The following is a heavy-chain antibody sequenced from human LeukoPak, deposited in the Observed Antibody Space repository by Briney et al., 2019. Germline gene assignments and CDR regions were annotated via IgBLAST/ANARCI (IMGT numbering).Heavy chain of an antibody. Sequence: ASVKVSCKASGYTFTSYDINWVRQATGQGLEWVGWMNPNSGNTGYAQKFQGRVTMTRNTSISTAYMELSSLRSEDTAVYYCARGKAARFYYYMDVWGKGTTVTVSS. CDR1: GYTFTSYD. CDR2: MNPNSGNT. D-gene: IGHD6-6*01. CDR3: ARGKAARFYYYMDV. J-gene: IGHJ6*03. V-gene: IGHV1-8*01.